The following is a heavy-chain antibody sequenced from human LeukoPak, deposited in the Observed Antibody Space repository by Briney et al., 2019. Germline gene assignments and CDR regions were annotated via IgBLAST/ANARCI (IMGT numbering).Heavy chain of an antibody. V-gene: IGHV4-30-4*01. CDR3: ARDSVAAVGTGYYYYGMDV. J-gene: IGHJ6*02. CDR2: IFYSGST. CDR1: GGSISSYY. Sequence: KPSETLSLTCTVSGGSISSYYWSWLRQPPGKGLEWIGYIFYSGSTYSNPSLKSRVTISVDTSKNQFSLKLSSVTAADTAVYYCARDSVAAVGTGYYYYGMDVWGQGTTVTVSS. D-gene: IGHD6-13*01.